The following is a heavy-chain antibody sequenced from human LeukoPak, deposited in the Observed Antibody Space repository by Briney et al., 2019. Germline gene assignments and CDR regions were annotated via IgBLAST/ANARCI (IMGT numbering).Heavy chain of an antibody. CDR1: GYTFTDHD. Sequence: ASVKVSCKTSGYTFTDHDMHWVRQAPGQGLEWVGRISTSSGGTTYSQNFQGRVTMTRDTSISTGYMELTRLKSDDTAVYYCTRGHFGSYLAWGQGTLVPVSS. CDR3: TRGHFGSYLA. V-gene: IGHV1-2*06. CDR2: ISTSSGGT. J-gene: IGHJ4*02. D-gene: IGHD1-26*01.